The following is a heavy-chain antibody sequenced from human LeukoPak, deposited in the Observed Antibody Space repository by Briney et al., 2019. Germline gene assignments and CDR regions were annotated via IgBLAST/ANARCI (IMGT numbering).Heavy chain of an antibody. V-gene: IGHV3-7*01. CDR1: GITFSSHW. J-gene: IGHJ6*02. Sequence: GGSLRLSCAASGITFSSHWMTWVRQAAGKGLEWVANINQDGSEKYYVDSVKGRFTISRDNAKNSVYLQMNSLRAEDTAVYYCARNLRPGSPYGYYYGVDVWGQGTTVTVSS. CDR2: INQDGSEK. D-gene: IGHD1-26*01. CDR3: ARNLRPGSPYGYYYGVDV.